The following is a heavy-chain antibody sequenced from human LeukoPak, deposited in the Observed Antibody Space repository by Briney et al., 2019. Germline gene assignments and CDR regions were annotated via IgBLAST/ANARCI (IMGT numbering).Heavy chain of an antibody. CDR2: INPSGGST. D-gene: IGHD3-16*01. CDR1: GYTFTSYY. CDR3: ARDYYPDWGDY. J-gene: IGHJ4*02. V-gene: IGHV1-46*01. Sequence: GASVKVSCKASGYTFTSYYMHWVRQAPGQGLEWMGIINPSGGSTSYAQKFQGRVTMTRDMSTSTVYMELSSLRSEDTAVYYCARDYYPDWGDYWGQGTLVTVSS.